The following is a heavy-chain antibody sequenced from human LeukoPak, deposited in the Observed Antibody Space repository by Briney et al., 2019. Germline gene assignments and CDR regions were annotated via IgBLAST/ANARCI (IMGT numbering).Heavy chain of an antibody. J-gene: IGHJ6*03. CDR2: IIPIFGTA. D-gene: IGHD6-19*01. V-gene: IGHV1-69*06. CDR1: GGTFSSYA. Sequence: GASVKVSCKASGGTFSSYAISWVRQAPGQGLERMGGIIPIFGTANYAQKFQGRVMITADKSTSTAYMELSSLRSEDTAVYYCARDRNSIAVAEGYYYMDVWGKGTTVTVSS. CDR3: ARDRNSIAVAEGYYYMDV.